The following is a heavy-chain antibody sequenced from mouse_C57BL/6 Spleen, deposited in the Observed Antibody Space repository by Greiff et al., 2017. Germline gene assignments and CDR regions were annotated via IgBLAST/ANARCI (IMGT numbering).Heavy chain of an antibody. CDR2: IYPGDGDT. CDR3: ARGAYYYGSSTGLDY. J-gene: IGHJ2*01. CDR1: GYAFSSSW. V-gene: IGHV1-82*01. Sequence: QVQLKQSGPELVKPGASVKISCKASGYAFSSSWMNWVKQRPGKGLEWIGRIYPGDGDTNYNGKFKGKATLTADKSSSTAYMQLSSLTSEDSAVYFCARGAYYYGSSTGLDYWGQGTTLTVSS. D-gene: IGHD1-1*01.